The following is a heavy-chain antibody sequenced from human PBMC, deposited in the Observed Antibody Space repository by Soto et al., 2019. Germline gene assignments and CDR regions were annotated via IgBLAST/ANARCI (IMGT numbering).Heavy chain of an antibody. CDR1: GFTFSNAW. D-gene: IGHD3-3*02. V-gene: IGHV3-7*01. CDR3: ARDINISYYYYYMDV. CDR2: IKQDGSEK. Sequence: GGSLRLSCAASGFTFSNAWMNWVRQAPGKGLEWVANIKQDGSEKYYVDSVKGRFTISRDNAKNSLYLQMNSLRAEDTAVYYCARDINISYYYYYMDVWGKGTTVTVSS. J-gene: IGHJ6*03.